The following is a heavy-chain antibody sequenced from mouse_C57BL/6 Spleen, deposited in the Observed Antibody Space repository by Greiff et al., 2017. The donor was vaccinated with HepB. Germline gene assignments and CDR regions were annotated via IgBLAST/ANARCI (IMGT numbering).Heavy chain of an antibody. CDR1: GYTFTSYW. CDR3: ARGIYYGSSGYFDV. D-gene: IGHD1-1*01. V-gene: IGHV1-52*01. Sequence: QVQLKQSGAELVRPGSSVKLSCKASGYTFTSYWMHWVKQRPIQGLEWIGNIDPSDSETHYNQKFKDKATLTVDKSSSTAYMQLSSLTSEDSAVYYCARGIYYGSSGYFDVWGTGTTVTVSS. CDR2: IDPSDSET. J-gene: IGHJ1*03.